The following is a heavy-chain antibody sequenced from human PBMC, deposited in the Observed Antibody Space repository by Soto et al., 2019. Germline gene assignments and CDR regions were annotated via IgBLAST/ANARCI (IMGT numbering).Heavy chain of an antibody. D-gene: IGHD6-19*01. CDR3: ARAPRWLVHDVVYYYGMDV. V-gene: IGHV3-33*01. CDR1: GFTXXXYG. CDR2: IWYDGSNK. J-gene: IGHJ6*02. Sequence: QVQLVESGGGVVQPGRSLRLSCAASGFTXXXYGMHWVRQAPGKGLEWVAVIWYDGSNKYYADSVKGRFTISRDNSKNTLYLQMNSLRAEDTAVYYCARAPRWLVHDVVYYYGMDVWGQGTTVTVSS.